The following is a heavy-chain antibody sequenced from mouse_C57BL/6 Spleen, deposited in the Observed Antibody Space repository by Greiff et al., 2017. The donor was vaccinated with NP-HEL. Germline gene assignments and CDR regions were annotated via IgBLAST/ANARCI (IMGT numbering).Heavy chain of an antibody. CDR3: ARWYYGSSYYFDY. V-gene: IGHV5-4*03. D-gene: IGHD1-1*01. CDR2: ISDGGSYT. Sequence: EVKLEESGGGLVKPGGSLKLSCAASGFTFSSYAMSWVRQTPEKRLEWVATISDGGSYTYYPDNVKGRFTISRDNAKNNLYLQMSHLKSEDTAMYYCARWYYGSSYYFDYWGQGTTLTVSS. J-gene: IGHJ2*01. CDR1: GFTFSSYA.